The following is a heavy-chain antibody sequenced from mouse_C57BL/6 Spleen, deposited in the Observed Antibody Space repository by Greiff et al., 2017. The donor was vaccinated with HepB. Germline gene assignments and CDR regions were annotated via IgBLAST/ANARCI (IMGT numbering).Heavy chain of an antibody. V-gene: IGHV5-16*01. Sequence: EVKLVESEGGLVQPGSSMKLSCTASGFTFSDYYMAWVRQVPEKGLEWVANINYDGSSTYYLASLKSRFIISRDNAKNILYLQMSSLTSEDTATYYCAREIYYGYDDGYYCDYWGQGTTLTVSS. J-gene: IGHJ2*01. CDR2: INYDGSST. D-gene: IGHD2-2*01. CDR3: AREIYYGYDDGYYCDY. CDR1: GFTFSDYY.